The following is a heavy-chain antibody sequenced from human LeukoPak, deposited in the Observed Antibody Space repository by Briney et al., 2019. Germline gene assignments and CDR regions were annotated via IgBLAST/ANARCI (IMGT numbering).Heavy chain of an antibody. CDR2: ISYDGDNK. CDR1: GFSISPYA. V-gene: IGHV3-30*07. J-gene: IGHJ6*02. Sequence: GGSLRLSCAASGFSISPYAMHWVRQAPGKGLEWVAVISYDGDNKYIADSVKGRFSISRDNSKNTLYLQMNSLRAEDTAVYYCARTEYYYYGMDVWGQGTTITVSS. CDR3: ARTEYYYYGMDV.